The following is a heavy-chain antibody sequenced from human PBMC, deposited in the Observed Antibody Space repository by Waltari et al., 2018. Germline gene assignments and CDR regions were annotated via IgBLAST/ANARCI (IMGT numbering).Heavy chain of an antibody. Sequence: QLQLQESGPGLVKPSETLSLTCTVSGGSISSSSYYWGWIRQPPGKGLEWIGSIYYSGSTYYNPSLKSRVTISVDTSKNQFSLKLSSVTAADTAVYYCASLVGGYSYVPYYYYMDVWGKGTTVTISS. CDR2: IYYSGST. D-gene: IGHD5-18*01. V-gene: IGHV4-39*07. J-gene: IGHJ6*03. CDR1: GGSISSSSYY. CDR3: ASLVGGYSYVPYYYYMDV.